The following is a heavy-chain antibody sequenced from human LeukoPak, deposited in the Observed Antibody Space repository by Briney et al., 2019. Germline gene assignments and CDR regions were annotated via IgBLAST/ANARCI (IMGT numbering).Heavy chain of an antibody. Sequence: PGGSLRLSCAASGFTFSSYWMHWVRQAPGKGLVWASRIKSDGSTRYADSVKGRFTISRDNAKNTVSLQMNSLRAEDTGVYYCARAPSEIGGYYPEYYRHWGQGTLVTVSP. D-gene: IGHD3-22*01. CDR1: GFTFSSYW. V-gene: IGHV3-74*01. J-gene: IGHJ1*01. CDR3: ARAPSEIGGYYPEYYRH. CDR2: IKSDGST.